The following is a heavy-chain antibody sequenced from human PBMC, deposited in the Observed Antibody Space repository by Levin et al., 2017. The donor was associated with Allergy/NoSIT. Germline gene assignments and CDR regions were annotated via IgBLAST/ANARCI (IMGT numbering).Heavy chain of an antibody. Sequence: GESLKISCAASGFTFSSYGMHWVRQAPGKGLEWVAVIWYDGSNKYYADSVKGRFTISRDNSKNTLYLQMNSLRAEDTAVYYCARDTYYDSSGYYSLGWYFDLWGRGTLVTVSS. CDR1: GFTFSSYG. CDR3: ARDTYYDSSGYYSLGWYFDL. V-gene: IGHV3-33*01. D-gene: IGHD3-22*01. J-gene: IGHJ2*01. CDR2: IWYDGSNK.